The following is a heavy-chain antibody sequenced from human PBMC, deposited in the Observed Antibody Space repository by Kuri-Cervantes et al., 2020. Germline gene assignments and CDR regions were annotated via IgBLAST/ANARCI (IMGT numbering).Heavy chain of an antibody. Sequence: GESLKISCAASGFTFSSYPMHWVRQAPGKGLEWVAVISYDGSNKYHADSVKGRFTISRDNSKNTLYLQMNSLRAEDTAVYYCTKGNDNWYGVVDFDLWGRGTLVTVSS. J-gene: IGHJ2*01. CDR3: TKGNDNWYGVVDFDL. V-gene: IGHV3-30-3*01. CDR2: ISYDGSNK. CDR1: GFTFSSYP. D-gene: IGHD1-1*01.